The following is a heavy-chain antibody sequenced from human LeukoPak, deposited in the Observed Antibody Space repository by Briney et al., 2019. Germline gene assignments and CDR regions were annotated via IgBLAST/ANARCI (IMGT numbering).Heavy chain of an antibody. D-gene: IGHD3-22*01. CDR1: GSTFSSYA. V-gene: IGHV3-23*01. J-gene: IGHJ4*02. CDR2: ISGSGGST. CDR3: AKANGGYYDSSGYFLHY. Sequence: GGYLRLYCAASGSTFSSYAMSWVRQAPGKGLEWVSGISGSGGSTYYADSVKGRFTISRDNPKNTLDLQMNSLRFEDTAVYYCAKANGGYYDSSGYFLHYWGQGTLVTVSS.